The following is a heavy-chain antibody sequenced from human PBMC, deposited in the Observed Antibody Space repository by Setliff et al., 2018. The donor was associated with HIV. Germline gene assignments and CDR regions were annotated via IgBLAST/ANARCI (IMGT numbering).Heavy chain of an antibody. Sequence: SETLSLTCTVSGSISSSSYYWGWIRQPPGKGLEWIGTIYYSGSTYYNPSLKSRVTISVDTSKNQFSLKLSSVTAADTAVYYCASPSELYCRSTSCPFAYWGQGTLVTVSS. D-gene: IGHD2-2*01. CDR2: IYYSGST. V-gene: IGHV4-39*01. CDR1: GSISSSSYY. J-gene: IGHJ4*02. CDR3: ASPSELYCRSTSCPFAY.